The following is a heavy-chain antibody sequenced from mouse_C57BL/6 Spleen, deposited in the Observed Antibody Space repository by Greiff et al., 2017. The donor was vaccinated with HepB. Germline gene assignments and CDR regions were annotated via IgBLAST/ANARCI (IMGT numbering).Heavy chain of an antibody. J-gene: IGHJ2*01. CDR1: GYTFTSYW. CDR3: AEGGFDY. Sequence: QVQLQQPGAELVKPGAPVKLSCKASGYTFTSYWMQWVKQRPGQGLEWIGEIDPSDSYTNYNQKFKGKATLTVDTSSSTAYMQLSSLTSEDSAVYYWAEGGFDYWGQGTTLTISS. V-gene: IGHV1-50*01. CDR2: IDPSDSYT.